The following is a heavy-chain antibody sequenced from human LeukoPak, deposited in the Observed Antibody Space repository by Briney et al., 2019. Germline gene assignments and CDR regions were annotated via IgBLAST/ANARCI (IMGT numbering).Heavy chain of an antibody. J-gene: IGHJ5*02. D-gene: IGHD3-9*01. CDR1: GYTFTRYY. V-gene: IGHV1-46*01. Sequence: GASVKVSCKASGYTFTRYYMHWVRQAPGQGLEWMGIINPSGGSTSYAQKFQGRVTMTRDMSTSTVYMELSSLRSEDTAVYYCARAPKGPAYDIFTGYYSGWFDPWGQGTLVTVSS. CDR2: INPSGGST. CDR3: ARAPKGPAYDIFTGYYSGWFDP.